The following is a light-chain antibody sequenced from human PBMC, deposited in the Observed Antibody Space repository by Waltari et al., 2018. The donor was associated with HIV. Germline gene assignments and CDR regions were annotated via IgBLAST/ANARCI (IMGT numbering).Light chain of an antibody. V-gene: IGKV1-33*01. CDR1: KHIATN. CDR3: LQYDDLPLT. Sequence: DIQMTQSPSSLSASVGDRVTITCQASKHIATNLNWFQQKPGKAPKPLIYDVSKLETGVPSRFTGGGSGATFTFTITSLRPEDIATYYCLQYDDLPLTFGGGTKVELK. J-gene: IGKJ4*01. CDR2: DVS.